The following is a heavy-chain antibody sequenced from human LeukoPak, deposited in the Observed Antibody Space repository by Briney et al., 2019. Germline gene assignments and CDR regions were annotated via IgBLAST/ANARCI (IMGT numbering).Heavy chain of an antibody. D-gene: IGHD3-22*01. Sequence: GRSLRLSCAASGFTFSSYGMHWVRQAPGKGLEWVAVISYDGSNKYYADSVKGRFTISRDNSKNTLYLQMNSLRAEDTAVYYCAKGAYYYEDWGQGTLVTVSS. CDR3: AKGAYYYED. CDR2: ISYDGSNK. CDR1: GFTFSSYG. V-gene: IGHV3-30*18. J-gene: IGHJ4*02.